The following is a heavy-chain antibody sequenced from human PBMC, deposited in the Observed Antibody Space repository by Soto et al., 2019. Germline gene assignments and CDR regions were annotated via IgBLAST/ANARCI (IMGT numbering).Heavy chain of an antibody. Sequence: ASVKVSCKASGYTFTSYGISWVRQAPGQGLEWMGWISAYNGNTNYAQKLQGRVTMTTDTSTSTAYMELRSLRSDDTAVYYCVRDADKVPAGQHMVHGDYWGPGTLVTVSS. CDR2: ISAYNGNT. CDR3: VRDADKVPAGQHMVHGDY. D-gene: IGHD6-13*01. CDR1: GYTFTSYG. J-gene: IGHJ4*02. V-gene: IGHV1-18*01.